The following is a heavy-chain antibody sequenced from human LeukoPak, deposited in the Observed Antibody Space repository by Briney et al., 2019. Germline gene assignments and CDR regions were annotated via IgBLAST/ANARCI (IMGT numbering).Heavy chain of an antibody. D-gene: IGHD4-23*01. CDR2: IYYSGST. CDR3: AREMGVVTAHGIDV. V-gene: IGHV4-39*02. J-gene: IGHJ6*02. Sequence: SETLSLTCIVSGGSISSISSNNYHWGWIRQPSGKGLEWIGSIYYSGSTYYNPSLKSRVTISVDTSKNQFSLKLSSVTAADTALYYCAREMGVVTAHGIDVWGQGTTVTVSS. CDR1: GGSISSISSNNYH.